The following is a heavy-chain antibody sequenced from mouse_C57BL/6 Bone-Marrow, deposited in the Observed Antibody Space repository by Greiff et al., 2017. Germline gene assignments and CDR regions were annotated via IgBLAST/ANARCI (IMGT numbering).Heavy chain of an antibody. Sequence: QVQLQQPGAELVKPGASVKMSCKASGYTFTSYWITWVKQRPGQGLAWIGDIYPGSGSTNYNEKFKSKATLTVDTSSSTAYMQLSSLTSEDSAVYYCARDITTVVPYYFDYWGQGTTRTVSS. J-gene: IGHJ2*01. CDR1: GYTFTSYW. D-gene: IGHD1-1*01. CDR3: ARDITTVVPYYFDY. CDR2: IYPGSGST. V-gene: IGHV1-55*01.